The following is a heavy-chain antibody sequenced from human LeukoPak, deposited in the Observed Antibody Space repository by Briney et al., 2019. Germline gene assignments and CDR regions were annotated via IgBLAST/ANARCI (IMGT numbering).Heavy chain of an antibody. CDR1: GFTFSSYS. D-gene: IGHD5-24*01. CDR2: ISTSSSYI. CDR3: ARDRWLQSQRYFDY. Sequence: GGSLRLSCAASGFTFSSYSMNWVRQAPGKGLEWVSSISTSSSYIYYADSVKGRFTISRDNARNSLYLQMNNLRAEDTALYYCARDRWLQSQRYFDYRGQGTLVTVFS. J-gene: IGHJ4*02. V-gene: IGHV3-21*01.